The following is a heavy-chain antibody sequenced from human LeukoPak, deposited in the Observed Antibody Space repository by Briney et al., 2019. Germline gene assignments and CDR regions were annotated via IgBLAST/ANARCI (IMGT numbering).Heavy chain of an antibody. J-gene: IGHJ4*02. CDR1: GYSISSGYY. D-gene: IGHD5-18*01. Sequence: PSETLSLTCAVSGYSISSGYYWGWIRQRPGKGLEWIATIHHSGSTYYNSSLKSRVTISVDTSKDQFSLRLSSVTAADTAVYYCVRDRGYNYGDLDFWGQGTLVTVSS. CDR3: VRDRGYNYGDLDF. CDR2: IHHSGST. V-gene: IGHV4-38-2*02.